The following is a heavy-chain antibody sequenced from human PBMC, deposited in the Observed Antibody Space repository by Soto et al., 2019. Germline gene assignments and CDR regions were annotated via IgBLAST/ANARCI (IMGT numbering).Heavy chain of an antibody. V-gene: IGHV3-72*01. CDR3: ARASTPDSTGYDY. Sequence: EVQLVESGGGLVQPGGSLRLSCAASGFTLSDHYLDWVRQAPGKGLEWVDRSRNRVKSFTTAYAASVRGRFTFSRDDSTNSLYLQMNSLKTDDTAVYYCARASTPDSTGYDYWGQGTLVTVSS. J-gene: IGHJ4*02. CDR2: SRNRVKSFTT. CDR1: GFTLSDHY. D-gene: IGHD3-3*01.